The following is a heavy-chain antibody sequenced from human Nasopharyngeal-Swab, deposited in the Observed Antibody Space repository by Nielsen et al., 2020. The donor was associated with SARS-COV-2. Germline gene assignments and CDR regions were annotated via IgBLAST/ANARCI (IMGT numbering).Heavy chain of an antibody. J-gene: IGHJ6*02. D-gene: IGHD3-9*01. V-gene: IGHV3-23*01. CDR3: ARGCVLTGPSCYYYGMDV. CDR2: ILGGGSDK. Sequence: GGSLRLSCTASGFTFSGYAMNWVRQAPGEGLQWVAGILGGGSDKFYAESVMGRFTISRDNSKNTLYLQMNSLRAEDTAVYFCARGCVLTGPSCYYYGMDVWGQGTTVTVSS. CDR1: GFTFSGYA.